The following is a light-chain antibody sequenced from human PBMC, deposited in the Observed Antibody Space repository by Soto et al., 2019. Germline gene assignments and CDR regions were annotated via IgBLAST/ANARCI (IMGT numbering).Light chain of an antibody. CDR3: QSYDSSLSAPNYV. Sequence: QSVLTQPPSVSGAPGQRVTISCTGSSSNIGAGYDVHWYQQLPGTAPKLLIYGNSNRPSGVPDRFSGSKSGTSASLAITGLQAEDEADYYCQSYDSSLSAPNYVFATGTKLTVL. CDR2: GNS. J-gene: IGLJ1*01. CDR1: SSNIGAGYD. V-gene: IGLV1-40*01.